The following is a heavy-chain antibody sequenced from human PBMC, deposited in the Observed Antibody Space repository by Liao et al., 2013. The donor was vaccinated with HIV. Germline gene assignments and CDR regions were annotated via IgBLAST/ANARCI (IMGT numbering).Heavy chain of an antibody. D-gene: IGHD1-26*01. CDR1: GGSISSSSYY. J-gene: IGHJ4*02. V-gene: IGHV4-39*07. CDR2: IYYSGST. Sequence: QVQLQESGPGLVKPSETLSLTCTVSGGSISSSSYYWGWIRQPPGKGLEWIGSIYYSGSTNYNPSLKSRVTISVDTSKNQFSLKLSSVTAADTAVYYCARGSGTYHNYWGQGTLVTVSS. CDR3: ARGSGTYHNY.